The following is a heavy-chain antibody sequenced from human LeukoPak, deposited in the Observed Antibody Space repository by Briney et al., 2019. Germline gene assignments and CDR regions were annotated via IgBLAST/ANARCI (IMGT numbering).Heavy chain of an antibody. CDR3: AKDRVAAAGTSEDAFDI. CDR1: GFTFDDYA. Sequence: GRSLRLSCAASGFTFDDYAMHWVRHAPGKGLEWVSGISWNSGSIGYADSVKGRFTISRDNAKNSLYLQMNSLRAEDTALYYCAKDRVAAAGTSEDAFDIWGQGTMVTVSS. CDR2: ISWNSGSI. D-gene: IGHD6-13*01. V-gene: IGHV3-9*01. J-gene: IGHJ3*02.